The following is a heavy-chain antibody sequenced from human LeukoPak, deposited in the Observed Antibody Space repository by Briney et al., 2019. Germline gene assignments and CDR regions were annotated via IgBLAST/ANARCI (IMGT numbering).Heavy chain of an antibody. D-gene: IGHD3-10*01. V-gene: IGHV1-2*02. CDR1: GCTFTGYY. CDR2: INPNSGGT. J-gene: IGHJ5*02. Sequence: GASVKVSCKASGCTFTGYYMHWVRQAPGQGLEWMGWINPNSGGTNYAQKFQGRVTMTRDTSISTAYMELSRLRSDDTAVYYCARERITMVRGAKSNWFDPWGQGTLVTVSS. CDR3: ARERITMVRGAKSNWFDP.